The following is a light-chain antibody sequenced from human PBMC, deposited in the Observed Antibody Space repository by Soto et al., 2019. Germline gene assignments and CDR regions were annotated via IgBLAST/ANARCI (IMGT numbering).Light chain of an antibody. Sequence: QSVLTQPPSASGTPGQTVTISCSGRSSNIGSNYVYWYQQLPGTAPRLLMYRADQRPSGVPDRFSGSKSGTSAPLAISGLRSEDEADYYCAAWDDTLSGLVFGGGTKVTVL. J-gene: IGLJ2*01. CDR1: SSNIGSNY. CDR3: AAWDDTLSGLV. V-gene: IGLV1-47*01. CDR2: RAD.